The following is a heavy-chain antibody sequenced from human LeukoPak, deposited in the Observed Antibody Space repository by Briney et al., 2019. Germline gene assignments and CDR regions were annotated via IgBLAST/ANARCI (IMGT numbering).Heavy chain of an antibody. CDR2: ISRSSSSK. V-gene: IGHV3-48*02. D-gene: IGHD3-10*01. CDR3: VREGPSEYGSIDY. CDR1: GFTFSTYS. Sequence: PGGSLRLSCAASGFTFSTYSMNWVRQAPGKGLEWVAYISRSSSSKHFADSVKGRFTISRDNAKDSLYLQMNSLRDEDTAVYYCVREGPSEYGSIDYWGQGTLVTVSS. J-gene: IGHJ4*02.